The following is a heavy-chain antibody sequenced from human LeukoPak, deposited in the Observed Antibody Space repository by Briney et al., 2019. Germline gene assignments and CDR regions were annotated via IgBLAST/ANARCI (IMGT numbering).Heavy chain of an antibody. J-gene: IGHJ4*02. CDR1: GFTFSSYA. V-gene: IGHV3-23*01. CDR2: ISGSGGST. D-gene: IGHD1-26*01. CDR3: AKDHDLSVGSHRIGYFDY. Sequence: GGSLRLSCAASGFTFSSYAMSWVRQAPGKGLEWVSAISGSGGSTYYADSVKGRFTISRDNSKKTLYLQMNSLRAEDMAVYYCAKDHDLSVGSHRIGYFDYWGQGTLVTVSS.